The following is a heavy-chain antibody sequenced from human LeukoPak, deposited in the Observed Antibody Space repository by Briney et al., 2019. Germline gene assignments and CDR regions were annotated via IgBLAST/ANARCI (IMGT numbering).Heavy chain of an antibody. D-gene: IGHD1-26*01. Sequence: GGSLRLSCLTSGFTLSTNAMSWVRQAPGKGLEWISGISGSGASTYYADSVKGRFTISRDDSRNTLYLQMNSLRGDDTAVYYCAKDVGKWESLHFFNYWGQGTLVTVSS. J-gene: IGHJ4*02. CDR2: ISGSGAST. V-gene: IGHV3-23*01. CDR1: GFTLSTNA. CDR3: AKDVGKWESLHFFNY.